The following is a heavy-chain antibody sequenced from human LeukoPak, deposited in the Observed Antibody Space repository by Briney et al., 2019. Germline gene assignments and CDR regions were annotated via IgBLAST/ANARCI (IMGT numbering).Heavy chain of an antibody. D-gene: IGHD3-22*01. CDR3: ARSAHYYYDSANGVAFDV. CDR1: GGSISSYY. CDR2: IFYTGST. V-gene: IGHV4-59*01. J-gene: IGHJ3*01. Sequence: SETLSLTCSVSGGSISSYYWSWIRQPPGMGLEWIGNIFYTGSTKYNPSLKSRVTISVDTSKNQISLKLSSVTAADTAMYYCARSAHYYYDSANGVAFDVWGQGTMVTVSS.